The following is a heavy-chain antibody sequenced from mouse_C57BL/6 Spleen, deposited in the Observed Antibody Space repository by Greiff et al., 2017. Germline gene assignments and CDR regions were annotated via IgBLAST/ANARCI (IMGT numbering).Heavy chain of an antibody. J-gene: IGHJ1*03. CDR2: IWSGGST. D-gene: IGHD1-1*01. CDR3: AKNPLYGSSSWYFDG. CDR1: GFSLTSYG. Sequence: VKLVESGPGLVQPSPSLSISCTASGFSLTSYGVHWVRQSPGKGLEWLGVIWSGGSTDNNAAFVSRLSITKDNSKSQVFLKMHSLHADDTAIYFCAKNPLYGSSSWYFDGWGTGTTVTVSS. V-gene: IGHV2-5*01.